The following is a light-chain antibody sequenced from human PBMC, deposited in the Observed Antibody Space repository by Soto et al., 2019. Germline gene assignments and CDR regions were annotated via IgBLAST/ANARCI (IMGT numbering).Light chain of an antibody. CDR3: QQYISSPIN. V-gene: IGKV3-20*01. CDR1: QSVSSNY. CDR2: GAF. Sequence: IMLTQSPGTLFLCPGVRATVSGWPSQSVSSNYLAWYQQNTGQAPRLLIFGAFSRATGIPDRFRGSGSGTDFSLTISRLEPEDFAGYYCQQYISSPINFGQGTGLESK. J-gene: IGKJ5*01.